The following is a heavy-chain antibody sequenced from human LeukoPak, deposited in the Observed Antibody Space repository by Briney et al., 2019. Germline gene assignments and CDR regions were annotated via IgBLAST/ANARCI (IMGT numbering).Heavy chain of an antibody. CDR3: ARLQGYCSSTSCYPYNWFDP. CDR2: IYHSRST. D-gene: IGHD2-2*01. CDR1: GYSISSGYY. Sequence: PSETLSLTCAVSGYSISSGYYWGWIRQPPGKGLEWIGSIYHSRSTYYNPSLTSRVTISVDTSKNQFSLKLSSVSAADTAVYYCARLQGYCSSTSCYPYNWFDPWGQGTLVTVSS. V-gene: IGHV4-38-2*01. J-gene: IGHJ5*02.